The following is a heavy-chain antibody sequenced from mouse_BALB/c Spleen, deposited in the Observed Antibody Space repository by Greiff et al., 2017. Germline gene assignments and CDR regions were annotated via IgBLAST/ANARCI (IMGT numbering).Heavy chain of an antibody. Sequence: VQLQQSGAELVRPGASVTLSCKASGYTFTDYEMHWVKQTPVHGLEWIGAIDPETGGTAYNQKFKGKATLTADKSSSTAYMELRSLTSEDSAVYYCTRSKFISTFDYWGQGTTLTVSS. J-gene: IGHJ2*01. CDR2: IDPETGGT. CDR1: GYTFTDYE. CDR3: TRSKFISTFDY. D-gene: IGHD1-2*01. V-gene: IGHV1-15*01.